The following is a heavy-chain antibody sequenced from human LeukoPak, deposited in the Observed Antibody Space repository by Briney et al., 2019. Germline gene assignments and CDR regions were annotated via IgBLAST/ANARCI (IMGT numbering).Heavy chain of an antibody. J-gene: IGHJ4*02. D-gene: IGHD6-13*01. CDR1: GFTFSSYG. V-gene: IGHV3-48*02. Sequence: GGSLRLSCAASGFTFSSYGMSWVRQAPGKGLEWLSHITSGGTIYYADSVKGRFTISRDNAKSSLYLQMSSLRDEDTAVYYCAKDDAAGTTVDYWGQGTLVTVSS. CDR3: AKDDAAGTTVDY. CDR2: ITSGGTI.